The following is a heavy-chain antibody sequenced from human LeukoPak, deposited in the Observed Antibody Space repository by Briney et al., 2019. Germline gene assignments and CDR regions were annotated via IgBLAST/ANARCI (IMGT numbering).Heavy chain of an antibody. CDR1: GFTFSSYA. J-gene: IGHJ3*02. CDR2: ISGSGSTT. V-gene: IGHV3-23*01. Sequence: GGSLRLSCTASGFTFSSYAMNRVRQAPGKGLEWVSAISGSGSTTYYADSVKGRFTISRDNSKNTLFLQMNSLTAEDTAIYSCARPRLEYCSGGSCFDAFDIWGQGTMVTVSS. D-gene: IGHD2-15*01. CDR3: ARPRLEYCSGGSCFDAFDI.